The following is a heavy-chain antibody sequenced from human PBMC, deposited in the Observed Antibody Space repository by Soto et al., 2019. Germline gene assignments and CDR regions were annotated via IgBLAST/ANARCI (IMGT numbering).Heavy chain of an antibody. CDR1: GFSLSTNGVG. CDR2: IYWDDDK. V-gene: IGHV2-5*02. CDR3: ARVYSYYGDPVY. Sequence: QITLKESGPTLVKPTQTLTLTCTFSGFSLSTNGVGVGWIRQPPGQALEWLALIYWDDDKRYSSSLKSRLTITKDTSKNQVVLTMTNMDPVDTATYYCARVYSYYGDPVYWGQGTRVTVSS. D-gene: IGHD4-17*01. J-gene: IGHJ4*02.